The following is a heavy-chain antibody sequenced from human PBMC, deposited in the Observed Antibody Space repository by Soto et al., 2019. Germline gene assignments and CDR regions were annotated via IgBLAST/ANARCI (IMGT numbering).Heavy chain of an antibody. J-gene: IGHJ6*02. CDR1: GYTFTSYD. CDR3: ARGGVLDTAMVKGASSYYYYGMDV. Sequence: ASLKVSCKASGYTFTSYDINWVRQATGQGLEWMGWMNPNSGNTGYAQKFQGRVTMTRNTSISTAYMELSSLRSEDTAVYYCARGGVLDTAMVKGASSYYYYGMDVWGQGTTVTVSS. D-gene: IGHD5-18*01. V-gene: IGHV1-8*01. CDR2: MNPNSGNT.